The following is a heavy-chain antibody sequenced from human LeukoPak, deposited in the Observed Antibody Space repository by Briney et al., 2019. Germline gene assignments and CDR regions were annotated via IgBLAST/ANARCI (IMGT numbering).Heavy chain of an antibody. CDR1: GFTFSSYW. J-gene: IGHJ6*03. CDR2: IKQDESEK. D-gene: IGHD3-3*01. V-gene: IGHV3-7*01. Sequence: GGSLRLSCAASGFTFSSYWMSWVRQAPGKGLEWVANIKQDESEKYYVDSVKGRFTISRDNAKNLLYLQMNSLRAEDTAVYYCARDQVYAFWSGRFDYYYYYMDVWGKGTTVTVSS. CDR3: ARDQVYAFWSGRFDYYYYYMDV.